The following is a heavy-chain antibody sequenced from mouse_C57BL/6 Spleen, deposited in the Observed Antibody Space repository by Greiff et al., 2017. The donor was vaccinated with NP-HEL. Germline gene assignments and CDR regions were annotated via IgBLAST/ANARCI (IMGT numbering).Heavy chain of an antibody. CDR2: IRSKSNNYAT. J-gene: IGHJ3*01. V-gene: IGHV10-1*01. Sequence: DAGGGLVQPKGSLKLSCAASGFSFNTYAMNWVRQAPGKGLEWVARIRSKSNNYATYYADSVKDRFTISRDDSESMLYLQMNNLKTEDTAMYYCVGLSFAYWGQGTLVTVSA. CDR1: GFSFNTYA. CDR3: VGLSFAY.